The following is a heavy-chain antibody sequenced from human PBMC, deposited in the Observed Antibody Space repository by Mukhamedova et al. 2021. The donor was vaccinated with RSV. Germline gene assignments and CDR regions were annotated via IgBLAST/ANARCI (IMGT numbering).Heavy chain of an antibody. Sequence: WGWIRQPAGKGLEWIGRVFTNGSADYNPSLKSRVTISADTSQSQVSLKLTSVTAADTAIYYCARASGDLWGQGALVVVSS. J-gene: IGHJ5*02. CDR2: VFTNGSA. D-gene: IGHD3-10*01. V-gene: IGHV4-4*07. CDR3: ARASGDL.